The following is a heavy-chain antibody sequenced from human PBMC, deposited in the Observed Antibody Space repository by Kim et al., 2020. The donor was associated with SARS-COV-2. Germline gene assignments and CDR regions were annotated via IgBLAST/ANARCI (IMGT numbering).Heavy chain of an antibody. CDR3: ARKSGYYFRFAY. D-gene: IGHD3-10*01. CDR1: GGSISSSNW. CDR2: IYHSGNT. Sequence: SETLSLTCVVSGGSISSSNWWTWVRQPPGKGPEWIGEIYHSGNTNYNPSLKSRVTLSVDKSKNQFSLNLNSVTAADTAVYYCARKSGYYFRFAYLGQGTLVTVSS. V-gene: IGHV4-4*02. J-gene: IGHJ4*02.